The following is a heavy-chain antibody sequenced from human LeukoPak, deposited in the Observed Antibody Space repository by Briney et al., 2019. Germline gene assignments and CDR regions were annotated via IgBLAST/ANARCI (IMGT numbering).Heavy chain of an antibody. D-gene: IGHD2-8*01. CDR1: GFTSSDHA. Sequence: GGSLRLSCTASGFTSSDHAMHWVRQAPGKGLEWVTVISYHARDQFYADSVKGRFTVSRDSSRNTLYLQMNSLRAEDSAVYYCAAQPCINGICYLDYWGQGTLVTVSS. CDR3: AAQPCINGICYLDY. V-gene: IGHV3-30*04. CDR2: ISYHARDQ. J-gene: IGHJ4*02.